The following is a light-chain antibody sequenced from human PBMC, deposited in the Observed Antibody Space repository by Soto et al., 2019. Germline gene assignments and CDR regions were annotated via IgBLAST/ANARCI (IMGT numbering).Light chain of an antibody. CDR3: GSYSPTHLWV. Sequence: QSALTQPASVSGSPGQSITISCTGTSSDIDTYNSVSWYQQGPGKAPKLILFEVSKRPSGVSNRFSGSKSGNTASLTISGLQPEDEAIYYCGSYSPTHLWVFDGGTQLPVL. CDR1: SSDIDTYNS. V-gene: IGLV2-14*01. CDR2: EVS. J-gene: IGLJ3*02.